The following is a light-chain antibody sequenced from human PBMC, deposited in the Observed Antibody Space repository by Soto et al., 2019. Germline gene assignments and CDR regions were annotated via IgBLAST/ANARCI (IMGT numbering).Light chain of an antibody. Sequence: QSALTQPPSASGSPGQSVTISCTGTSSDVGGYDYVSWYQQHPGKAPKLMIYEVTKRPSGVPDRFSGSKSGNTASLTVSGLQAEDEADYYCYSYTSTRNWVFGGGTKLTVL. CDR2: EVT. CDR3: YSYTSTRNWV. J-gene: IGLJ3*02. V-gene: IGLV2-8*01. CDR1: SSDVGGYDY.